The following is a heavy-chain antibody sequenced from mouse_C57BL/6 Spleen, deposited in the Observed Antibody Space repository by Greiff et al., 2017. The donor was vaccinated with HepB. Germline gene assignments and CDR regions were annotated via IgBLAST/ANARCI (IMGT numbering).Heavy chain of an antibody. Sequence: QVQLQQSGAELVKPGASVKISCKASGYAFSSYWMNWVKQRPGKGLEWIGQIYPGDGDTTYNGKFKGKATLTEDKSSSTAYMQLSSLTSEDYAVYVCARAGFTTGVDWGQGTTLTVSS. CDR3: ARAGFTTGVD. D-gene: IGHD1-1*01. V-gene: IGHV1-80*01. CDR2: IYPGDGDT. J-gene: IGHJ2*01. CDR1: GYAFSSYW.